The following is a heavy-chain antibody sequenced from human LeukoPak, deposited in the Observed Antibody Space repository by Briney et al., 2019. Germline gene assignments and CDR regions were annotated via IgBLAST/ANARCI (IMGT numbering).Heavy chain of an antibody. D-gene: IGHD2/OR15-2a*01. Sequence: SETLSLTCAVYGGSFSGYYWSWIRQPPGKGLEWIGEINHSGSTNYNPSLKSRVSVSADTSKNKFSLKLSSVTAADTAVYYCASGRNLDAFEIWGRGTMVTVSS. V-gene: IGHV4-34*01. J-gene: IGHJ3*02. CDR3: ASGRNLDAFEI. CDR1: GGSFSGYY. CDR2: INHSGST.